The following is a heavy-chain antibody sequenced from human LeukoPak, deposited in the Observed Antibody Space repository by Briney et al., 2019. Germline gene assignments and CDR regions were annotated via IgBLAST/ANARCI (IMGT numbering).Heavy chain of an antibody. D-gene: IGHD2-21*02. V-gene: IGHV3-33*01. Sequence: GGSLRLSCAASGFTFSSYGMHWVRQAPGKGLEWVAVIWYDGSNKYYADSVKGRFTISRDNSKNTLYLQMNSLRAEDTAVYYCARDPYCGGDCYYYYYYGMDVWGQGTTVTVSS. J-gene: IGHJ6*02. CDR2: IWYDGSNK. CDR1: GFTFSSYG. CDR3: ARDPYCGGDCYYYYYYGMDV.